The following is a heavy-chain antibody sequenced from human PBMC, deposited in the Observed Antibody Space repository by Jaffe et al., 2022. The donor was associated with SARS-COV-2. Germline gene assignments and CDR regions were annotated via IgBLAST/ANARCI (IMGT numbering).Heavy chain of an antibody. CDR2: IIPILGIA. CDR3: ARDPLTYYYDSSGYYQSYYFDY. J-gene: IGHJ4*02. V-gene: IGHV1-69*08. Sequence: QVQLVQSGAEVKKPGSSVKVSCKASGGTFSSYTISWVRQAPGQGLEWMGRIIPILGIANYAQKFQGRVTITADKSTSTAYMELSSLRSEDTAVYYCARDPLTYYYDSSGYYQSYYFDYWGQGTLVTVSS. CDR1: GGTFSSYT. D-gene: IGHD3-22*01.